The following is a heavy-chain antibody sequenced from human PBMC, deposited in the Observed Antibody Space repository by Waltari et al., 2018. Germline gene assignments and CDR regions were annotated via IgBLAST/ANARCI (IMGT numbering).Heavy chain of an antibody. J-gene: IGHJ5*02. CDR3: ARGPGMTTVTGFDP. CDR1: GSTFNSYD. CDR2: MNPTSGNT. Sequence: QVQLVQSGAEVKKPGASVKVSCKASGSTFNSYDINWVPQATGQGLEWMGWMNPTSGNTGYAQKFQGRVTMTRNTSISTAYMELSSLRSEDTAVYYCARGPGMTTVTGFDPWGQGTLVTVSS. D-gene: IGHD4-4*01. V-gene: IGHV1-8*01.